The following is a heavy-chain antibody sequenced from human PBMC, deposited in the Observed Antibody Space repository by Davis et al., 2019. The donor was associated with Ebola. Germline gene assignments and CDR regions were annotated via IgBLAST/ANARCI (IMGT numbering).Heavy chain of an antibody. D-gene: IGHD6-19*01. J-gene: IGHJ6*02. Sequence: GESLKISCAASVFTFSGSAMHWVRQASGKGLEWVGRIRSKANSYATAYAASVKGRFTISRDDSKNTAYLQMNSLKTEDTAVYYCTSRIAVAGTNYYYYGMDVWGQGTTVTVSS. CDR3: TSRIAVAGTNYYYYGMDV. CDR2: IRSKANSYAT. V-gene: IGHV3-73*01. CDR1: VFTFSGSA.